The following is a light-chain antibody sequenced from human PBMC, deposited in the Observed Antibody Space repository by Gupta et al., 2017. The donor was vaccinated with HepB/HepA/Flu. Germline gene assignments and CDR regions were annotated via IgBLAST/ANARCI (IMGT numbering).Light chain of an antibody. CDR1: SSNIEVNN. V-gene: IGLV1-44*01. CDR3: AVWDDSLNEAV. CDR2: TNY. Sequence: QSVLTQPPSVSGTLGQRVIISCSGSSSNIEVNNVNWYQQFPGTAPKLLIYTNYHRPSGVPDRFSGSKSGTSAYLAISGLQPEDDANYFCAVWDDSLNEAVFGGGTQLTVL. J-gene: IGLJ2*01.